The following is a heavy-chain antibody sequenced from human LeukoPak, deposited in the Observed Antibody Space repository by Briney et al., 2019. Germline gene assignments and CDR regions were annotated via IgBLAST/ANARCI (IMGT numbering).Heavy chain of an antibody. CDR1: GFTFSSYG. CDR3: ARDGWLPYFDY. J-gene: IGHJ4*02. V-gene: IGHV3-30*03. CDR2: ISYDGSNK. Sequence: GRSLRLSCAASGFTFSSYGMHWVRQAPGKGLEWVAVISYDGSNKYYADSVKGRFTISRDNSKNTLYLQMNSLRAEDTAVYYCARDGWLPYFDYWGQGTLVTVSS. D-gene: IGHD5-24*01.